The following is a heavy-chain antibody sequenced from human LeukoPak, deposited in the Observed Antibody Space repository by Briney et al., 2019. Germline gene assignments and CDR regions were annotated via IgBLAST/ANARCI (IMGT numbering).Heavy chain of an antibody. J-gene: IGHJ4*02. CDR3: ARGASVDTAKED. CDR2: ISYDGSNK. V-gene: IGHV3-30*04. CDR1: GFTFSSYT. D-gene: IGHD5-18*01. Sequence: GGSLRLSCAASGFTFSSYTMHWVRQAPGKGLEWVAVISYDGSNKYYADSVKGRFTISRDNSKNTLYLQMNSLRAEDTAVYYCARGASVDTAKEDWGQGTLVTVSS.